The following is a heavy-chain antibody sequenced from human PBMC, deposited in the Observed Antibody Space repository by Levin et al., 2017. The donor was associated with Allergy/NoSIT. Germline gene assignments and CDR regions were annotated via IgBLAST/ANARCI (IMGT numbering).Heavy chain of an antibody. V-gene: IGHV3-53*01. CDR1: GFTVSSNY. J-gene: IGHJ4*02. CDR3: ARAGNPEDYYGSGSYHV. D-gene: IGHD3-10*01. Sequence: PGESLKISCAASGFTVSSNYMSWVRQAPGKGLEWVSVIYSGGSTYYADSVKGRFTISRDNSKNTLYLQMNSLRAEDTAVYYCARAGNPEDYYGSGSYHVWGQGTLVTVSS. CDR2: IYSGGST.